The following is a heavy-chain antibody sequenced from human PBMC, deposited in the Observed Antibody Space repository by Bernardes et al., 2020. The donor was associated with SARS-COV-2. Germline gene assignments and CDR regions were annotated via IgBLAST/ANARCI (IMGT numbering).Heavy chain of an antibody. Sequence: LSLTCTVSGGSISGYYWSWIWQPPGKGLEWIGYIYYSGSTNYNPSLKSRVTISVDTSKNQFSLKVSSVTAADTAVYYCARRGTEYDWYFDIWGRGTLVTVSS. V-gene: IGHV4-59*01. CDR3: ARRGTEYDWYFDI. CDR1: GGSISGYY. CDR2: IYYSGST. J-gene: IGHJ2*01. D-gene: IGHD3-16*01.